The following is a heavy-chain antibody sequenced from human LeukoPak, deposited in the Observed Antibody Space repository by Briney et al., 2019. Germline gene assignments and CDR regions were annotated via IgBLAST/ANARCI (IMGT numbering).Heavy chain of an antibody. D-gene: IGHD2-2*01. CDR3: ATATQPRGYFLH. CDR2: ISVNNGGT. V-gene: IGHV1-18*01. CDR1: GYTFTTYS. Sequence: GASVKVSCKASGYTFTTYSLAWVRQAPGQSLEWMGWISVNNGGTNYAQSFQDRVTLTRDTSTSTAYLELRSLRSDDTAIIYCATATQPRGYFLHWGQGTLVTVSS. J-gene: IGHJ1*01.